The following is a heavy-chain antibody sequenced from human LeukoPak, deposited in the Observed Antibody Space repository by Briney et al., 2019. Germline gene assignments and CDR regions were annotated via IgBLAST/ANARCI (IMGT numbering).Heavy chain of an antibody. J-gene: IGHJ2*01. CDR2: IYYSGST. Sequence: PSETLSLTCTVSGGSISSYYWSWIRQPPGKGLEWIGYIYYSGSTNYNPSLKSRVTISVDTSKNQFSLKLSSVTAADTAVYYCARVPHYGGNSESRRSWYFDLWGRGTLVTVSS. CDR3: ARVPHYGGNSESRRSWYFDL. D-gene: IGHD4-23*01. CDR1: GGSISSYY. V-gene: IGHV4-59*01.